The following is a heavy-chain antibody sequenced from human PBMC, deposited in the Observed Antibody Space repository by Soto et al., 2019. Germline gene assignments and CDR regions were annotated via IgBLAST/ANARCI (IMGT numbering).Heavy chain of an antibody. D-gene: IGHD2-2*01. V-gene: IGHV3-48*02. CDR1: GFTFSSYG. J-gene: IGHJ1*01. CDR3: AKRRLNTITSLSDF. CDR2: ISSPGTSK. Sequence: GGSLRLSCAASGFTFSSYGMHWVRQAPGKGLEWVSYISSPGTSKYYTESVKGRFFISRDNSDSTLHLQMNSLRDDDTAIYYCAKRRLNTITSLSDFWGQGVQVTVSS.